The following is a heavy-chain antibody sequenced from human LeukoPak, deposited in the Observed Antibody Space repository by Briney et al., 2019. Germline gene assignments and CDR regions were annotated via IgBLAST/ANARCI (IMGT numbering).Heavy chain of an antibody. Sequence: SVKVSCKASGGTFSSYAISWVRQAPGQGLEWMGGIIPIFGTASYAQKFQGRVTITADKSTSTAYMELSSLRSEGTAVYYCARDLVGTGAVAPFDYWGQGTLVTVSS. V-gene: IGHV1-69*06. J-gene: IGHJ4*02. CDR1: GGTFSSYA. CDR2: IIPIFGTA. CDR3: ARDLVGTGAVAPFDY. D-gene: IGHD6-19*01.